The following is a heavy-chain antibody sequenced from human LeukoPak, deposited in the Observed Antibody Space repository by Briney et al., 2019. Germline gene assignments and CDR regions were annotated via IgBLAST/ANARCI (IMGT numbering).Heavy chain of an antibody. D-gene: IGHD6-19*01. CDR3: ARDRTLYSSGWTASFDY. Sequence: ASVKVSCKASGYTFTSYGISWVRQAPGQGLEWMGWISAYNGNTNYAQKLQGRVTMTTDTSTSTAYMELRSLRSDDTAVYYCARDRTLYSSGWTASFDYWGQGTLVTVSS. CDR2: ISAYNGNT. V-gene: IGHV1-18*01. CDR1: GYTFTSYG. J-gene: IGHJ4*02.